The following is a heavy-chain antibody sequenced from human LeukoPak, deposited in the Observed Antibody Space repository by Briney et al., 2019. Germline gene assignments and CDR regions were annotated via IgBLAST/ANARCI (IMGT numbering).Heavy chain of an antibody. D-gene: IGHD3-16*02. Sequence: SETLSLTFTVSGFSISSDYYWGWIRQPPGKGLEWIGSVSHSGITYYNSSLNSRVSIAVDTSKNQFSLKVNSVTAADTAVYYCARLVIPWGQGILVTVSS. CDR1: GFSISSDYY. J-gene: IGHJ5*02. V-gene: IGHV4-38-2*02. CDR2: VSHSGIT. CDR3: ARLVIP.